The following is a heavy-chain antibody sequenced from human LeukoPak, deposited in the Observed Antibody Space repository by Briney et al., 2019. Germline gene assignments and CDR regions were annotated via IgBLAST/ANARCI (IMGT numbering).Heavy chain of an antibody. CDR1: GGSISSYY. Sequence: SETLSLTCTVSGGSISSYYWSWIRQPPGKGLEWIGYIYYSGSTNYNPSLKSRVTISVDTSKNQFSLKLSSVTAADTAVHYCASFEYSSSYYFDYWGQGTLVTVSS. CDR3: ASFEYSSSYYFDY. CDR2: IYYSGST. J-gene: IGHJ4*02. V-gene: IGHV4-59*01. D-gene: IGHD6-6*01.